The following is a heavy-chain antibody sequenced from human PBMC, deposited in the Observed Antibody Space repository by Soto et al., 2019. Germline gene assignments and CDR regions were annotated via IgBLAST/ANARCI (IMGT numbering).Heavy chain of an antibody. CDR3: ARDGNSSSWYFYRWFDP. J-gene: IGHJ5*02. CDR1: GFTFSSYS. CDR2: ISSSSSYI. D-gene: IGHD6-13*01. V-gene: IGHV3-21*01. Sequence: GGSLRLSCAASGFTFSSYSMNWVRQAPGKGLEWVSSISSSSSYIYYADSVKGRFTISRDNAKNSLYLQMNSLRAEDTAVYYCARDGNSSSWYFYRWFDPWGQGTLVTVSS.